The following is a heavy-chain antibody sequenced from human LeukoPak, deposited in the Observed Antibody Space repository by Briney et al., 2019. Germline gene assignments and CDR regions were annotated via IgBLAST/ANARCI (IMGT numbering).Heavy chain of an antibody. V-gene: IGHV3-30-3*01. CDR2: ISYDGSNK. CDR3: ARGNSHTYYGAVGY. D-gene: IGHD3-22*01. J-gene: IGHJ4*02. CDR1: GFTFSSYA. Sequence: PGGSLRLSCAASGFTFSSYAMHWVRQAPGKGLEWVAVISYDGSNKYYADSVKGRFTISRDNSKNTLYLEMNSLRTEDTAVYFCARGNSHTYYGAVGYWGQGTLVTVSS.